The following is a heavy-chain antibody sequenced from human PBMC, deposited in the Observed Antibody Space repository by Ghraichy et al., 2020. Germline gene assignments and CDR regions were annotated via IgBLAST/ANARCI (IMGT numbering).Heavy chain of an antibody. D-gene: IGHD6-13*01. CDR2: IWNDGSNK. CDR3: ARDGGSSWYWFDP. CDR1: GFTFSSYG. Sequence: GESLNISCAASGFTFSSYGMHWVRQAPGKGLEWVAVIWNDGSNKYYADSVKGRFTISRDKSKNTLYLQMNSLRAEDTAVYYCARDGGSSWYWFDPWGQGTLVTVSS. J-gene: IGHJ5*02. V-gene: IGHV3-33*01.